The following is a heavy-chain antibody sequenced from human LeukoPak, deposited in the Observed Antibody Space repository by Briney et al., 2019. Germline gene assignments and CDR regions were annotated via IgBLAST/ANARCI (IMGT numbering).Heavy chain of an antibody. CDR1: GFTFNTYT. V-gene: IGHV3-30-3*01. D-gene: IGHD6-19*01. CDR2: ISNDGSDK. Sequence: GGSLRLSCAASGFTFNTYTMHWVRQAPGKGLEWVALISNDGSDKYYADSVTGRFTISRDNSMNTLYLQMDSLTVEDTALYYCARAWRGWAYYYYGMDVWGQGATVTVSS. J-gene: IGHJ6*02. CDR3: ARAWRGWAYYYYGMDV.